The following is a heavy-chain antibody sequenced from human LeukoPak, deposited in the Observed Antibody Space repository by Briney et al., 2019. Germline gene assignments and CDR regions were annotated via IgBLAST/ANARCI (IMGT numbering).Heavy chain of an antibody. J-gene: IGHJ6*04. CDR3: AELGITMIGGV. CDR2: ISSSSSTI. Sequence: GGSLRLSCAASGFSFSTYSMNWVRQAPGKGLEWVSYISSSSSTIYYADSVKGRFTISRDNAKNSLYLQMNSLRAEDTAVYYCAELGITMIGGVWGKGTTVTISS. D-gene: IGHD3-10*02. CDR1: GFSFSTYS. V-gene: IGHV3-48*04.